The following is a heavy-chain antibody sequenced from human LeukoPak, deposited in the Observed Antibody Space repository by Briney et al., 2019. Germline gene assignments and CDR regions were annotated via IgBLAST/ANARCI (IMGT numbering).Heavy chain of an antibody. CDR1: GYTFTSYY. CDR2: INPSGGGT. D-gene: IGHD3-9*01. CDR3: ATDTLRRALRYFDWYPTFYYYGMDV. J-gene: IGHJ6*02. Sequence: ASVKVSCKTSGYTFTSYYMHWVRQAPGQGLEWMGIINPSGGGTTYARKFQGRVTMTRDTSTSTVYMELSSLRSEDTAVYYCATDTLRRALRYFDWYPTFYYYGMDVWGQGTTVTVSS. V-gene: IGHV1-46*01.